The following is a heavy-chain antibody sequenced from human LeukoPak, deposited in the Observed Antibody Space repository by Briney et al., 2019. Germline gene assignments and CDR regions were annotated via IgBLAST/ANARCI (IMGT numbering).Heavy chain of an antibody. Sequence: SETLSLTCAVSGGCISSSNWWSWVRQPPGKGLEWIGEIYHSGSTNYNPSLKSRVTISVDKSKNQFSLKLSSVTAADTAVYYCANSYNSRWVKEIRDNWFDPWGQGTLVTVSS. CDR2: IYHSGST. CDR3: ANSYNSRWVKEIRDNWFDP. D-gene: IGHD6-13*01. V-gene: IGHV4-4*02. J-gene: IGHJ5*02. CDR1: GGCISSSNW.